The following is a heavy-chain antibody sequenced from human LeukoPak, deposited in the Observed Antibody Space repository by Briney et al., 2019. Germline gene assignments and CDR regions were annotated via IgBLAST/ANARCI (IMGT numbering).Heavy chain of an antibody. CDR3: ATTIVAAPSYWYFDL. V-gene: IGHV4-59*01. J-gene: IGHJ2*01. CDR2: IYYSGST. D-gene: IGHD6-6*01. CDR1: GGSFSGYY. Sequence: PSETLSLTCAAYGGSFSGYYWGWIRQPPGKGLEWIGYIYYSGSTNYNPSVNSRVTISLDTSNNQFSLKLSSVTDADTAVYYCATTIVAAPSYWYFDLWGRGTLVAVSS.